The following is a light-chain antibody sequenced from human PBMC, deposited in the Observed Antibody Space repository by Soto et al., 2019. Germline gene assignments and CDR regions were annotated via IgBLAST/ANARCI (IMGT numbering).Light chain of an antibody. Sequence: EIVLTQSPGTLSLSPGERATLSCRASQSVNSNLAWYPQRPGQRPRVLMYGASSRATGIPDRFSGSGSGTDFTLTISRLEPEVFAVYYCQQYENSPRTFGQGTKVEIK. CDR3: QQYENSPRT. CDR2: GAS. J-gene: IGKJ1*01. CDR1: QSVNSN. V-gene: IGKV3-20*01.